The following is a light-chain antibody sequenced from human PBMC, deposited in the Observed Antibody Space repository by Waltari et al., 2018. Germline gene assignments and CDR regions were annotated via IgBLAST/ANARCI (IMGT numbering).Light chain of an antibody. Sequence: VVTQSPASLAVAPGGRPTISSNSSQSVLYSHQNNTYLAWYQQKPGQPPKLLIYWAFTRESGVPDRFSGSGSGTDFTLTIDSLQAEDVAVYSCQQYYASPYTFGQGTKVEIK. CDR1: QSVLYSHQNNTY. J-gene: IGKJ2*01. V-gene: IGKV4-1*01. CDR2: WAF. CDR3: QQYYASPYT.